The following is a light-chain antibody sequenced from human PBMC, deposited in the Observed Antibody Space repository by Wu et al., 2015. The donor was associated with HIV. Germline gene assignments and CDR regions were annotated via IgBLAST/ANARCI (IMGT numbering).Light chain of an antibody. CDR3: QQYGSSPGT. CDR2: GAS. Sequence: EIVLTQSPGTLSLSPGERATLSCRASQSVSSSYLAWYQQKPGQAPRLLIYGASSRGHWHPRQVSVAVGLGQTSLSPSADWSLKIFAVYYCQQYGSSPGTFGQGTKVEIK. CDR1: QSVSSSY. J-gene: IGKJ1*01. V-gene: IGKV3-20*01.